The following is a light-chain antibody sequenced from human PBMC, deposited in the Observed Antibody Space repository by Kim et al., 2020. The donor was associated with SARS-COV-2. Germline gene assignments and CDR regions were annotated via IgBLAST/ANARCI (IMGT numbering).Light chain of an antibody. V-gene: IGLV3-21*04. J-gene: IGLJ2*01. Sequence: SYELTQPPSVSVAPGTTATITCGGNNIGSKTVHWYQQRPGQAPILVIYFDRDRPSGIPDRFSGSNSGNTATLTISRVEAGDEADLFCQVWDSSTDHPVFGGGTQLTVL. CDR2: FDR. CDR3: QVWDSSTDHPV. CDR1: NIGSKT.